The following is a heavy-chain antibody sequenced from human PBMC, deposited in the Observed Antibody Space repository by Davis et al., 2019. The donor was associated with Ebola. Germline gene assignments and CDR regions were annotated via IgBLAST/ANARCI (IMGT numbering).Heavy chain of an antibody. Sequence: MPGGSLRLSCTLSGGSLSSYYWSWLRQPPGKGLEWIGHIHYSGSTHYNPSLKSRVTTSVDTSKNQFSLSLSSVTAADTAVYYCARMPTVTADHWYFDLWGRGTLVAVSS. CDR1: GGSLSSYY. D-gene: IGHD4-17*01. J-gene: IGHJ2*01. CDR2: IHYSGST. V-gene: IGHV4-59*01. CDR3: ARMPTVTADHWYFDL.